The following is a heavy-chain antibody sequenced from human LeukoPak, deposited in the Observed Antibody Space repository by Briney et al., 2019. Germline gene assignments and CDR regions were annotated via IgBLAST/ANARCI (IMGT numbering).Heavy chain of an antibody. CDR2: IVVGSGNT. CDR1: GFTFTSSA. Sequence: ASVKVSCTASGFTFTSSAMQWVRQARGQRLEWIGWIVVGSGNTNYAQKFQERVTITRDMSTSTAYMELSSLRSEDTAVYYCAAPGGYDLGQLEYWGQGTLVTVSS. J-gene: IGHJ4*02. CDR3: AAPGGYDLGQLEY. V-gene: IGHV1-58*02. D-gene: IGHD5-12*01.